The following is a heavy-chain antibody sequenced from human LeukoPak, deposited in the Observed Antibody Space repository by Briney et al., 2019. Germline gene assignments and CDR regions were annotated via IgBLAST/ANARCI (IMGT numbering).Heavy chain of an antibody. D-gene: IGHD5-24*01. CDR3: AKEGRSLQTY. V-gene: IGHV3-7*03. J-gene: IGHJ4*02. CDR2: IKEDGTET. CDR1: GFTFSSYW. Sequence: GGSLRLSRAASGFTFSSYWMNWARQAPGKGLEWVANIKEDGTETYYVDSVKGRFTISRDNAKNSLYLQMNSLRVEDTAVYYCAKEGRSLQTYWGQGTLVTVSS.